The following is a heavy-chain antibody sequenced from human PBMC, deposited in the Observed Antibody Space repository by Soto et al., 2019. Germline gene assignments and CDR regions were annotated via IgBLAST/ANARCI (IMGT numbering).Heavy chain of an antibody. D-gene: IGHD5-12*01. Sequence: QVQLLQSGAEVKKPGSSVKVSCKASGGTFSNYAITWVRQAPGQGLEWVGRIIPIFGTTNVAQKFQGRVTITADESTTTANMELSGLRSDDTAVYYCAKEGGADGYFGNWLDPWGQGTLVTVSS. CDR1: GGTFSNYA. CDR3: AKEGGADGYFGNWLDP. J-gene: IGHJ5*02. CDR2: IIPIFGTT. V-gene: IGHV1-69*15.